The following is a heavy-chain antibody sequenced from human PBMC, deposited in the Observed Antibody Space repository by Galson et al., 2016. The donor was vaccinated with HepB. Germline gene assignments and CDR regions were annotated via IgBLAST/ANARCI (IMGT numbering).Heavy chain of an antibody. CDR2: ISMSGAST. J-gene: IGHJ4*02. CDR3: ARGPLFYLDY. Sequence: SLRLSCAVSGFTFRNYGMTWVRQAPGKGLECVSSISMSGASTDYADSVKGRFTISRDNSKNPLYLQLNSLRLEDTAVYYCARGPLFYLDYWGQGVLVTVSS. CDR1: GFTFRNYG. V-gene: IGHV3-23*01.